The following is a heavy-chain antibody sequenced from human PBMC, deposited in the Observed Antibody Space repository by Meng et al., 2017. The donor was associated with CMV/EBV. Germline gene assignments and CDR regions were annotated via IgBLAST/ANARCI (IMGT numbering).Heavy chain of an antibody. CDR1: GGSISSVDYY. V-gene: IGHV4-30-4*08. Sequence: QVQLQESGPGLVKPSPTLSLTSTVSGGSISSVDYYWSWIRQPPGKGLEWIGYIYYSGSTYYNPSLKSRVTISVDTSKNQFSLKLSSVTAADTAVYYCARVGRTSCYDYWGQGTLVTVSS. J-gene: IGHJ4*02. CDR2: IYYSGST. CDR3: ARVGRTSCYDY. D-gene: IGHD2-2*01.